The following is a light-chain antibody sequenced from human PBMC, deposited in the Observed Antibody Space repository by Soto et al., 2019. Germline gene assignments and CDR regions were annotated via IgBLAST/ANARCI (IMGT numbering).Light chain of an antibody. J-gene: IGLJ2*01. Sequence: QSVLTQSSSASASLGSSVKLTCTLSSGHSGYIIAWHQQQPGKAPRYLMKVEGSGSYNKGSGVPDRFSGSSSGTDRYLTISNLQFEDEAAYYCESWDSNTRVFGGGTKLTLL. V-gene: IGLV4-60*02. CDR2: VEGSGSY. CDR3: ESWDSNTRV. CDR1: SGHSGYI.